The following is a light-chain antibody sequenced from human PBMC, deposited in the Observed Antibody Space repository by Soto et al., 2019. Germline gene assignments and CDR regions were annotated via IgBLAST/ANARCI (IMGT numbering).Light chain of an antibody. Sequence: DIQMTQSPSSLSASVGDRVTITCRASQSISSYLNWYQQKPGKAPKLLIYDASSLESGVPSRFGGSGSGTEFTLTISSLQPDDFATYYCQQYNSYSWTFGQGTKVDIK. V-gene: IGKV1-5*01. CDR1: QSISSY. J-gene: IGKJ1*01. CDR3: QQYNSYSWT. CDR2: DAS.